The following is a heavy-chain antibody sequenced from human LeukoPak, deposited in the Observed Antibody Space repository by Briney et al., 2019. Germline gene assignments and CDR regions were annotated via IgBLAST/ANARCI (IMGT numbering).Heavy chain of an antibody. J-gene: IGHJ4*02. V-gene: IGHV4-59*02. CDR1: GASVSPYY. CDR2: VCYTGST. CDR3: CGDLGPSRGFDY. Sequence: SETLSLTCTVSGASVSPYYWSWIRQPPGKGLEWIWYVCYTGSTTYNPYLKSRLTISVDTTKSQFSLQLNSSTPADTAAYYCCGDLGPSRGFDYWGRGTLVTVSS. D-gene: IGHD3-10*01.